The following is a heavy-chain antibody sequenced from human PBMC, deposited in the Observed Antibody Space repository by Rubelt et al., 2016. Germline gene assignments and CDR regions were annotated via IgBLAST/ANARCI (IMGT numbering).Heavy chain of an antibody. D-gene: IGHD3-10*01. CDR3: ARDPDNTLGVSFDI. J-gene: IGHJ3*02. Sequence: EVQLVESGGGLVQPGGSLKLSCAASGFTFSGSAMHWVRQAPGKGLEWVANIKQDGSEKYYVDSVKGRFTISRDNAKSSLLLKMNSLGAEDTVRDYCARDPDNTLGVSFDIWGQGTRVTVSS. CDR2: IKQDGSEK. V-gene: IGHV3-7*01. CDR1: GFTFSGSA.